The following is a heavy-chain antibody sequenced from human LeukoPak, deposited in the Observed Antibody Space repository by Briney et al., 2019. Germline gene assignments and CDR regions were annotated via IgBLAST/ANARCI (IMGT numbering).Heavy chain of an antibody. V-gene: IGHV1-2*02. CDR2: INPNSGGT. CDR3: ARDRNTMVRGVNNWFDP. Sequence: ASVTVSCKASGYTFTGYYMHWVRQAPGQGLEWMGWINPNSGGTNYAQKFQGRVTMTRDTSISTAYMELSRLRSDDTAVYYCARDRNTMVRGVNNWFDPWGQGTLVTVSS. CDR1: GYTFTGYY. J-gene: IGHJ5*02. D-gene: IGHD3-10*01.